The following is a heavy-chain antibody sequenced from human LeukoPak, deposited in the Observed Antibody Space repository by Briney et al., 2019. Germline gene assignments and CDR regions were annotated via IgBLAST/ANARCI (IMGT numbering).Heavy chain of an antibody. CDR3: AGEFDY. CDR2: ISYDGSNK. V-gene: IGHV3-30*01. CDR1: GFTFSSYA. Sequence: GRSLRLSCAASGFTFSSYAMHWVRQAPGKGPEWVAVISYDGSNKYYADSVKGRFTISRDNSKNTLYLQMNSLRAEDTAVYYCAGEFDYWGQGTLVTVSS. J-gene: IGHJ4*02.